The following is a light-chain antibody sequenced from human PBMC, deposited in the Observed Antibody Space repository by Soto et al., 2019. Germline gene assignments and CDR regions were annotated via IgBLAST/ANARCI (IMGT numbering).Light chain of an antibody. CDR2: EVS. J-gene: IGLJ2*01. CDR3: SLYVGNNNLV. CDR1: SSDIGDYNY. V-gene: IGLV2-8*01. Sequence: QSALTQPPSASGSPGQSVTVSCTGTSSDIGDYNYVSWYQQHPGKAPKLVIYEVSKRPSGVPDRFSGSKSGNTASLTVSGLQADDEADYYCSLYVGNNNLVFGGGTKLTVL.